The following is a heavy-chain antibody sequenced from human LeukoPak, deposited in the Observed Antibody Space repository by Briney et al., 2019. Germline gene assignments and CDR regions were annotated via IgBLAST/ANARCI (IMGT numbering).Heavy chain of an antibody. CDR1: GFTFSSYS. CDR2: ISSSSSYI. CDR3: ARKGPPLVRFIDY. Sequence: GGSLRLSCAASGFTFSSYSMNWVRQSPGKGLEWVSSISSSSSYIYYADSVKGRFTISRDNAKNSMYLQMNSLRAEDTAVYYCARKGPPLVRFIDYWGQGTLVTVSS. J-gene: IGHJ4*02. V-gene: IGHV3-21*01. D-gene: IGHD6-13*01.